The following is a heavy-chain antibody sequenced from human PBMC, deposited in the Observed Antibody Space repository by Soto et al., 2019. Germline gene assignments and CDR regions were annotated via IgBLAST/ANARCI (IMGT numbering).Heavy chain of an antibody. Sequence: PGGSLRLSCAASGFTFSSYAMSWVRQAPGKGLEWVSAISGSGGSTYYADSVKGRFTISRDNSKNTLYLQMNSLRAEDTAVYYCAKDFHIKWSLLIADAFDIWGQGTMVTVSS. CDR1: GFTFSSYA. J-gene: IGHJ3*02. V-gene: IGHV3-23*01. D-gene: IGHD3-22*01. CDR2: ISGSGGST. CDR3: AKDFHIKWSLLIADAFDI.